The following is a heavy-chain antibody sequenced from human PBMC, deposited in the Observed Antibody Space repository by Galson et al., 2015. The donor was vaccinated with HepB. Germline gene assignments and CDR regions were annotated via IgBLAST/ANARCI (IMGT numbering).Heavy chain of an antibody. CDR2: IIPILGIA. J-gene: IGHJ6*02. D-gene: IGHD2-15*01. CDR3: ASLYCSGGSCYLGYYYGMDV. Sequence: SVKFSCKASGGTFSSYAISWVRQAPGQGLEWMGRIIPILGIANYAQKFQGRVTITADKSTSTAYMELSSLRSEDTAVYYCASLYCSGGSCYLGYYYGMDVWGQGTTVTVSS. CDR1: GGTFSSYA. V-gene: IGHV1-69*04.